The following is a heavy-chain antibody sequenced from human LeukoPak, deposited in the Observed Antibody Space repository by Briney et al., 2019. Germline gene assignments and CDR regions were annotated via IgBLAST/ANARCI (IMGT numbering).Heavy chain of an antibody. J-gene: IGHJ4*02. CDR2: IIPIFGTA. CDR3: ATNGKMATTVDC. CDR1: GGTVSIYA. Sequence: SVKVSCKASGGTVSIYAISWVRQAPGQGLEWMGGIIPIFGTANYAQKFQGRVTITADESTSTAYMAVRSLRSEHTAVYYCATNGKMATTVDCWGQGTQVTVSS. V-gene: IGHV1-69*01. D-gene: IGHD5-24*01.